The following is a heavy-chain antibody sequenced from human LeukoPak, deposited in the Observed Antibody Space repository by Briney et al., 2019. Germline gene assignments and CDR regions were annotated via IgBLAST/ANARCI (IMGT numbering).Heavy chain of an antibody. CDR1: GLTFSNDA. CDR2: ISGGSTHI. D-gene: IGHD3-10*01. V-gene: IGHV3-21*01. J-gene: IGHJ4*02. CDR3: ARYHGSGSYREYYFDS. Sequence: GGSLRLSCAASGLTFSNDAMTWVRQAPGKGLEWVSSISGGSTHIYYADSVRGRFTISRDNAKNSLFLQMSSLRAEDTAVYYCARYHGSGSYREYYFDSWGQGTLVTVSS.